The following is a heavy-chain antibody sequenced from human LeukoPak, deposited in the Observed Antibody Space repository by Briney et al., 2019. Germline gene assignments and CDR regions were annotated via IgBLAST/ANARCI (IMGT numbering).Heavy chain of an antibody. D-gene: IGHD6-13*01. CDR2: IYTSGST. Sequence: SETLSLTCTVSGGSISSYYWSWIRQPAGKGLEWIGRIYTSGSTNYNPSLKSRVTMSVDTSKNQFSLKLSSVTAADTAVYYCARDLGAAAVLSYYYYYMDVWGKGTTDTVSS. V-gene: IGHV4-4*07. CDR3: ARDLGAAAVLSYYYYYMDV. J-gene: IGHJ6*03. CDR1: GGSISSYY.